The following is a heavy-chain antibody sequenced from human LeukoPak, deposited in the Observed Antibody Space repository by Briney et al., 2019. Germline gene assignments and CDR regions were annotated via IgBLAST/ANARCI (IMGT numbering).Heavy chain of an antibody. CDR1: GFTFSSYS. CDR3: TSEYGSSPFDY. D-gene: IGHD2-2*01. Sequence: GGSLRLSCAASGFTFSSYSMNWVRQAPGKGLEWVSYISRNSRTIYYADSVKGRLTISRDNAKNSLYLQMNSLRADDTAMYYCTSEYGSSPFDYWGQGTLVTVSS. J-gene: IGHJ4*02. V-gene: IGHV3-48*01. CDR2: ISRNSRTI.